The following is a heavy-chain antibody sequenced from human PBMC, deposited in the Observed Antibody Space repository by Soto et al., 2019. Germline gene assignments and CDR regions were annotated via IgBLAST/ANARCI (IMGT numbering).Heavy chain of an antibody. V-gene: IGHV3-23*01. CDR1: GFNLSNYA. CDR3: AP. CDR2: ISGSGGST. J-gene: IGHJ5*02. Sequence: EAHLLESGGGLVQPGGSLRVSCTASGFNLSNYAMSWVRQVQGRGLEWISGISGSGGSTNYADSVKGRFTISGDKAENTLYLQMNSPSAAATTVYYCAPW.